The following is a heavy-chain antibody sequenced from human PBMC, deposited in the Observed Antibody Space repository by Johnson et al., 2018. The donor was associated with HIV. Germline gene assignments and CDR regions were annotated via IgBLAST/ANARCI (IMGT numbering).Heavy chain of an antibody. J-gene: IGHJ3*02. CDR3: ARDPSCGGDCYPDDAFDI. CDR1: GFTFSSYG. V-gene: IGHV3-30*19. D-gene: IGHD2-21*01. Sequence: QVKLVESGGGLVKPGGSLRLSCAASGFTFSSYGMHWVRQAPGKGLEWVAVISYDGSNKYYADSVKGRFTISRDNSKNTLYLQMNSLRAEDTAVYYCARDPSCGGDCYPDDAFDIWGQGTMVTVSS. CDR2: ISYDGSNK.